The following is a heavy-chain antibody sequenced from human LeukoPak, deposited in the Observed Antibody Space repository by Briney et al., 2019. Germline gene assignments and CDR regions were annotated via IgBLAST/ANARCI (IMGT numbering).Heavy chain of an antibody. J-gene: IGHJ4*02. CDR2: IKSKTDGGTT. Sequence: GGSLRLSCAASGFTFSNAWMSWVRQAPGKGLEWVGRIKSKTDGGTTDYAAPVKGRFTISRDDSKNTLYLQMNSLKTEDTAVYYCTTDHLRFLEWLFPTFDYSGQGTLVPVSS. V-gene: IGHV3-15*01. CDR1: GFTFSNAW. D-gene: IGHD3-3*01. CDR3: TTDHLRFLEWLFPTFDY.